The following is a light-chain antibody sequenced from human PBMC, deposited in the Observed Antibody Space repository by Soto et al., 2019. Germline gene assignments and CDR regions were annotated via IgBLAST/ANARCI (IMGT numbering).Light chain of an antibody. CDR2: AAS. CDR1: QSISSY. J-gene: IGKJ1*01. CDR3: QQSYSTRWP. Sequence: DIQLTQSPSSLSASVGDRVTITCLASQSISSYLNWYQQKPGKAPKLLIYAASSLQSGVPSRFSGSGSGTDFTLTISSLQPEDFATYYCQQSYSTRWPVGQGTKV. V-gene: IGKV1-39*01.